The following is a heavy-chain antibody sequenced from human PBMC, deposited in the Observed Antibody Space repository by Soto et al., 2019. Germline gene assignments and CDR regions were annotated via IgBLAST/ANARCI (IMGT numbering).Heavy chain of an antibody. CDR2: IYPGDSDT. CDR3: ARHPPRITMIVGAFDI. CDR1: GYSFTSYW. V-gene: IGHV5-51*01. D-gene: IGHD3-22*01. J-gene: IGHJ3*02. Sequence: PGESLKISCKGSGYSFTSYWIGWVRQMPGKGLEWMGIIYPGDSDTRYSPSFQGQVTISADKSISTAYLQWSSLKASDTAMYYCARHPPRITMIVGAFDIWGQGTMVTVSS.